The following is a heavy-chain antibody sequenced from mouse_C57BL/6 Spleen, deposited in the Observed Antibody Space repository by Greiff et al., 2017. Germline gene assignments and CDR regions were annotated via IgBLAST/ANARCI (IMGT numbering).Heavy chain of an antibody. D-gene: IGHD2-5*01. CDR1: GYAFTEYT. Sequence: VQVVESGAELVKPGASVKLSCKASGYAFTEYTIHWVKQRSGQGLEWIGRFYPGSGSIKYNEKFKDKATLTADKSSSTVYMELSRLTSEDSAVYFCAKHEDGYYSNSFDYWGQGTTLTVSS. CDR3: AKHEDGYYSNSFDY. CDR2: FYPGSGSI. V-gene: IGHV1-62-2*01. J-gene: IGHJ2*01.